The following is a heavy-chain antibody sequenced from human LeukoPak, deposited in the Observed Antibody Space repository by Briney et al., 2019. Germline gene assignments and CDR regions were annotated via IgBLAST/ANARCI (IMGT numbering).Heavy chain of an antibody. V-gene: IGHV3-33*08. CDR2: IWYDGGNK. CDR1: GFTFSSYG. CDR3: ARARGSGSYYISFDY. Sequence: PGGSLRLSCAASGFTFSSYGMHWVRQAPGKGLEWVAVIWYDGGNKYYADSVKGRFTISRDNSKNTLYLQMNSLRAEDTAVYYRARARGSGSYYISFDYWGQGTLVTVSS. D-gene: IGHD3-10*01. J-gene: IGHJ4*02.